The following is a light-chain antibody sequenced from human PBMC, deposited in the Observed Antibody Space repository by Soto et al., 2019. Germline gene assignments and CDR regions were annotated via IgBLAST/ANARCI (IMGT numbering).Light chain of an antibody. CDR3: QQYGSSGT. Sequence: SVLTHSACTLSLSPGERATLSCRASQSVSNNYLAWYQQKPGQAPRLLIYGASNRATGIPDRFSGSGSGTDFTLTISRLEPEDFAVYYCQQYGSSGTFGQGTKVDIK. CDR2: GAS. V-gene: IGKV3-20*01. CDR1: QSVSNNY. J-gene: IGKJ1*01.